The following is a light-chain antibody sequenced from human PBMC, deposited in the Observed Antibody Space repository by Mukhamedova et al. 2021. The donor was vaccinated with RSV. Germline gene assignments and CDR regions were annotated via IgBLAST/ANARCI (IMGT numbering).Light chain of an antibody. V-gene: IGKV3-20*01. Sequence: YRHKPGQAPRLLIYDASSRATGIPDRFSGTGSGTDFTLIISRLEPEDFAVYYCQQYGSLISLGGGTKVEIK. J-gene: IGKJ4*01. CDR3: QQYGSLIS. CDR2: DAS.